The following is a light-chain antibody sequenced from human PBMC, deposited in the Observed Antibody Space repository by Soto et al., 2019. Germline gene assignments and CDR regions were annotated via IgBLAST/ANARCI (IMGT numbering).Light chain of an antibody. Sequence: EIVLTQSPGTLSLSPGDRATLSCRASRSVNSRYLAWYQQKPGQAPRLLIYGTSTRATGIPDRFSGSGSGTDFTLTISRLEPEDCAVYHCHQYGYSPNTFGQGTNLEIK. CDR1: RSVNSRY. J-gene: IGKJ2*01. V-gene: IGKV3-20*01. CDR2: GTS. CDR3: HQYGYSPNT.